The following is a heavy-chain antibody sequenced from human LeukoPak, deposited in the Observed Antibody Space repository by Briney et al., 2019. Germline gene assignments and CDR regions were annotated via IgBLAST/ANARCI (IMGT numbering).Heavy chain of an antibody. V-gene: IGHV5-51*01. CDR3: ARRFYYDSSGYYYYFDY. D-gene: IGHD3-22*01. CDR1: GYSFTSYW. CDR2: IYPDDSET. Sequence: GESLKISCKGSGYSFTSYWIGWVRQMPGKGLEWMGIIYPDDSETRYSPSFQGQVTISADKSISTAYLQWSSLKASDTAMYYCARRFYYDSSGYYYYFDYWGQGTLVTVSS. J-gene: IGHJ4*02.